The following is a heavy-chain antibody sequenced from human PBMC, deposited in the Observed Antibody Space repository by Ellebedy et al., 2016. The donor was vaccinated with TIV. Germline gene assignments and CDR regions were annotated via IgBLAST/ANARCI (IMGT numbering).Heavy chain of an antibody. J-gene: IGHJ3*02. Sequence: GGSLRLXXAASGFTFSDYWMHWVRQAPGKGLVWVSRVNSDGSSTSYADSVKGRFTISRDNAKNTLHLQIHSLRAEDTAMYYCTRGKDALDIWGQGTMVTVSS. CDR3: TRGKDALDI. CDR2: VNSDGSST. V-gene: IGHV3-74*01. CDR1: GFTFSDYW.